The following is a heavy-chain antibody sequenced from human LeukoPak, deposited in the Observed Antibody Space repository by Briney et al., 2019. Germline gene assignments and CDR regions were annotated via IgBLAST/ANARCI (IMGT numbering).Heavy chain of an antibody. V-gene: IGHV4-34*01. CDR2: INHSGST. J-gene: IGHJ3*02. CDR3: ARLRSLGYCSSTSCYPYGDAFDI. D-gene: IGHD2-2*01. Sequence: SETLSLTCAVYGGSFSGYYWSWIRQPPGKGLEWIGEINHSGSTNYNPSLKSRVTISVDTSKNQFSLKLSSVTAADTAVYYCARLRSLGYCSSTSCYPYGDAFDIWGQGTMVTVSS. CDR1: GGSFSGYY.